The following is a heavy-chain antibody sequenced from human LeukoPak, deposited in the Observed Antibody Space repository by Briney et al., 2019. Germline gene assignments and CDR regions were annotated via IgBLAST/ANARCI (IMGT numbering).Heavy chain of an antibody. V-gene: IGHV1-18*01. CDR1: GYTFTSHG. J-gene: IGHJ3*02. Sequence: ASVKVSCKASGYTFTSHGINWVRQVPGQGLEWMGWISAYNGNTNSAQKLQGRFTMTTDTSTSTAYMGLRSLTSADSAVYYCARGAYSSAIDAFDIWGQGTMVTVSS. CDR3: ARGAYSSAIDAFDI. CDR2: ISAYNGNT. D-gene: IGHD6-19*01.